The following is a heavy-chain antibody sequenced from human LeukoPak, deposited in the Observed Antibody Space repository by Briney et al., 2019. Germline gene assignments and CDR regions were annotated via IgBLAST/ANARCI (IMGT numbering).Heavy chain of an antibody. CDR1: GGSISSYY. D-gene: IGHD4-17*01. CDR2: IYYSGST. J-gene: IGHJ2*01. V-gene: IGHV4-59*12. CDR3: ARRPDYGDYWYFDL. Sequence: SETLSLTCTVSGGSISSYYWSWIRQPPGKGLEWIGHIYYSGSTNYNPSLKSRATISVDTSKDQFSLKLSSVTAADTAVYYCARRPDYGDYWYFDLWGRGTLVTVSS.